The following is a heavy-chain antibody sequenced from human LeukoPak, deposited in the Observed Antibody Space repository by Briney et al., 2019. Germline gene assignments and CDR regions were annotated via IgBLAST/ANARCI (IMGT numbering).Heavy chain of an antibody. J-gene: IGHJ4*02. V-gene: IGHV3-74*01. CDR1: GFTYSNYA. D-gene: IGHD5-18*01. CDR2: INSDGSRT. CDR3: ARGLVGYGYSLVDY. Sequence: RTGGSLRLSCAASGFTYSNYAMNWVRQAPGKGLEWVSRINSDGSRTNYADSVKGRFTISRDNAKNTLYLQMNSLRAEDTAVYYCARGLVGYGYSLVDYWGQGTLVTVSS.